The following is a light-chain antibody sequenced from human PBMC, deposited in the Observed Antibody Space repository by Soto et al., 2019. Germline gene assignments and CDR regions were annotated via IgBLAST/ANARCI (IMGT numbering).Light chain of an antibody. CDR3: QQYNSYPRT. CDR1: QSISSW. V-gene: IGKV1-5*01. J-gene: IGKJ4*01. CDR2: DAS. Sequence: DIQMTQSPSTLSASLGDRVTITCRASQSISSWLAWYQQKPGKAPKLLIYDASSLESGVPSRFSGSGSGTEFTLTISSLQPDDFATYYCQQYNSYPRTFGGGTKV.